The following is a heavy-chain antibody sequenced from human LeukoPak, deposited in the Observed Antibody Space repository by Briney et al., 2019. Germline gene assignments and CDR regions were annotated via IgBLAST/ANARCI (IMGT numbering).Heavy chain of an antibody. J-gene: IGHJ4*02. CDR1: GGSISSYY. D-gene: IGHD6-13*01. V-gene: IGHV4-59*08. Sequence: SESLSLTCTDSGGSISSYYWSWIRQPPGKGLEWIGYIYYSGSTNYNPSLKSRVTISVDTSKNQFSLKLSSVTAADTAVYYCASGYSSSWPDYWGQGTLVTVSS. CDR2: IYYSGST. CDR3: ASGYSSSWPDY.